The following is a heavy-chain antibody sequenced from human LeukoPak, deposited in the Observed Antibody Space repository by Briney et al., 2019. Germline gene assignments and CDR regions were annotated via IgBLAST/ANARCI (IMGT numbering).Heavy chain of an antibody. Sequence: GGSLRLSCAASGFTITDNYMSWVRQAPGKGLEWVSGIHSGYNTYYADSVKDRFTISRDTPKNTLYLQMSRLRSDDTAVYYCARGGQIVLRYFDWLLGPVFDYWGQGTLVTVSS. J-gene: IGHJ4*02. CDR3: ARGGQIVLRYFDWLLGPVFDY. CDR1: GFTITDNY. CDR2: IHSGYNT. D-gene: IGHD3-9*01. V-gene: IGHV3-53*05.